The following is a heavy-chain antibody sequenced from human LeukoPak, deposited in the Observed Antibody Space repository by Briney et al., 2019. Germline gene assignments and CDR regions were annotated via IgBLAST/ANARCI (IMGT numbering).Heavy chain of an antibody. J-gene: IGHJ3*02. V-gene: IGHV4-59*01. CDR1: GASISSYY. Sequence: SETLSLTCTVSGASISSYYWSWIRQPPGKGLEWIGYIYYSGSTNYNPSLKSRVTISVDTSKNQFSLKLSSVTAADTAVYYCARRVVPAAMHAFDIWGQGTMVTVSS. CDR2: IYYSGST. D-gene: IGHD2-2*01. CDR3: ARRVVPAAMHAFDI.